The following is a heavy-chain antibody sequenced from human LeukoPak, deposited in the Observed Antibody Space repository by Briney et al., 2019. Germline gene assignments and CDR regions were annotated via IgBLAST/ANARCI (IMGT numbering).Heavy chain of an antibody. D-gene: IGHD3-22*01. J-gene: IGHJ5*02. V-gene: IGHV4-34*09. CDR2: INHSGST. Sequence: SETLSLTCAVYGGSFSGYYWSWIRQPPGKGLEWIGEINHSGSTNYNPSLKSRVTISVDTSKNQFSLKLSSVTAADTAVYYCARDLGYYDSSGYYYDGASGGWFDPWGQGTLVTVSS. CDR3: ARDLGYYDSSGYYYDGASGGWFDP. CDR1: GGSFSGYY.